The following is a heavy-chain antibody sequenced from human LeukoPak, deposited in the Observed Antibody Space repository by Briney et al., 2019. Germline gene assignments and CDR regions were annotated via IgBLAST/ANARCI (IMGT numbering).Heavy chain of an antibody. J-gene: IGHJ4*02. CDR2: IGTAGDT. CDR3: ARFGKVTPGFDY. CDR1: GFTFSSYD. Sequence: GGSLRLSCAASGFTFSSYDMHWVRQAPGKGLEWVSAIGTAGDTYYPGSMKGRFTISRENAKNSLYLQMNSLRAGDTAVYYCARFGKVTPGFDYWGQGTLVTVSS. D-gene: IGHD4-23*01. V-gene: IGHV3-13*01.